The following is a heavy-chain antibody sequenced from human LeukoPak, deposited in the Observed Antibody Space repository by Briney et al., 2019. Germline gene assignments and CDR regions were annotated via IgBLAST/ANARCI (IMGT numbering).Heavy chain of an antibody. CDR3: AKASAVDHYLSFDY. D-gene: IGHD2/OR15-2a*01. CDR2: ISTSAAGT. V-gene: IGHV3-23*01. J-gene: IGHJ4*02. Sequence: GGSLRLSRAASGFTFGSYGMSWVRQAPGKGLEWVSAISTSAAGTYYAASVKGRFTISRDNSRNTLYLQMNSLRAEDTAVYYCAKASAVDHYLSFDYWGQGSLVTVSS. CDR1: GFTFGSYG.